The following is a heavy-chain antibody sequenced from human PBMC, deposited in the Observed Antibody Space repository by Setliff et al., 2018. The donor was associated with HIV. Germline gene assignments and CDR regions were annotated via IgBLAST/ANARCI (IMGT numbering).Heavy chain of an antibody. J-gene: IGHJ6*02. CDR1: RYSFASYW. D-gene: IGHD2-15*01. CDR2: IYPDDSDT. V-gene: IGHV5-51*01. Sequence: GESLKISCKGSRYSFASYWIGWVRQVPGKGLEWMGVIYPDDSDTRYRPSFQGQVTISADKSISTAYLQCSSLKASDTAMYYCARLGGICSGGSCTALAYTMDVWGQGTTVTVSS. CDR3: ARLGGICSGGSCTALAYTMDV.